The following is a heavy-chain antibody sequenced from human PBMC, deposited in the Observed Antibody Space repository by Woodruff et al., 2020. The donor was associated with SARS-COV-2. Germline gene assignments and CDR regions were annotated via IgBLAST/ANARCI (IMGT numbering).Heavy chain of an antibody. CDR3: AKGGYYDSSGYSYYYYYYMDV. CDR2: ISWNSGSI. D-gene: IGHD3-22*01. J-gene: IGHJ6*03. Sequence: WVSGISWNSGSIGYADSVKGRFTVSRDNAKNSLYLQMNSLRPEDTALYYCAKGGYYDSSGYSYYYYYYMDVWGKGTTVTVSS. V-gene: IGHV3-9*01.